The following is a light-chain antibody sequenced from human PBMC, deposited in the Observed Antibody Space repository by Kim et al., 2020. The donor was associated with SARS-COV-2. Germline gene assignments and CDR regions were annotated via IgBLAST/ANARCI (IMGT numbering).Light chain of an antibody. CDR2: HTS. CDR3: LLSYSGARV. CDR1: TGAVTSGHY. J-gene: IGLJ3*02. Sequence: PGGTVTLTCGSSTGAVTSGHYPYWFQQNPGQAPRTLIYHTSNKQSWTPARFSGSLVGGKAALTLSGAQPEDEAKYYCLLSYSGARVFGGGTQLTVL. V-gene: IGLV7-46*01.